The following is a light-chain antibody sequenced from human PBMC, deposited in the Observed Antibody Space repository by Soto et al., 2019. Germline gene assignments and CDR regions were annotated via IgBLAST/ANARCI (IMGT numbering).Light chain of an antibody. Sequence: EIVMSQSSPTLSVSPGERATLSCRPSQSVSSNLAWYQQKPGQAPRLLIYGASTRATGIPARFSGSGSGTEFTLTISSLQSEDFAVYYCQQYNNWPPTVGQGTKV. CDR2: GAS. V-gene: IGKV3-15*01. J-gene: IGKJ1*01. CDR3: QQYNNWPPT. CDR1: QSVSSN.